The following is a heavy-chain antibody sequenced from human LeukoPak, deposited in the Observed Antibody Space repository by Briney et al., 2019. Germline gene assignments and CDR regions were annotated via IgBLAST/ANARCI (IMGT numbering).Heavy chain of an antibody. J-gene: IGHJ4*02. V-gene: IGHV3-21*01. CDR3: ARGEWSSSPFDY. Sequence: PGGSLRLSCAASGFTSSSYSMNWVRQAPRKGLEWVSFISSSSSYIYYADSMKGRFTISRDNAKNSLYLQMNSLKAEDTAVYYCARGEWSSSPFDYWGQGTLVTVSS. CDR2: ISSSSSYI. D-gene: IGHD6-6*01. CDR1: GFTSSSYS.